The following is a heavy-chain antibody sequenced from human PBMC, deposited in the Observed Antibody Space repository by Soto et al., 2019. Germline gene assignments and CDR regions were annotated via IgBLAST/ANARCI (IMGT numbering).Heavy chain of an antibody. D-gene: IGHD6-13*01. CDR3: ARDNGRVIAAAGIHAFDI. CDR2: INPSGGST. J-gene: IGHJ3*02. CDR1: GCTFTSYY. Sequence: ASVKVSCKASGCTFTSYYMHWVRQAPGQGLEWMGIINPSGGSTSYAQKFQGRVTMTRDTSTSTVYMELSSLRSEDTAVYYCARDNGRVIAAAGIHAFDIWGQGTMVTVSS. V-gene: IGHV1-46*01.